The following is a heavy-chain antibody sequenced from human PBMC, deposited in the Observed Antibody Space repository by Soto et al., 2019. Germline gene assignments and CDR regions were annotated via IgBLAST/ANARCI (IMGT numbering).Heavy chain of an antibody. V-gene: IGHV3-30-3*01. CDR2: ISYDGSNK. D-gene: IGHD1-26*01. CDR3: ASSASPDAY. J-gene: IGHJ4*02. Sequence: PGGSLRLSCAASGFTFSSYAMHWVRQAPGKGLEWVAVISYDGSNKYYADSVKGRFTISRDNSKNTLYLQMNSLRAEDTAVYYCASSASPDAYWGQGTLVTVSS. CDR1: GFTFSSYA.